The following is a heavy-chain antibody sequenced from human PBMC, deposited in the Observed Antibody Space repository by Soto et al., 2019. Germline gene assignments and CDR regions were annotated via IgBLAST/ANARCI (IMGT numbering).Heavy chain of an antibody. CDR1: GFTFSSYA. CDR3: AKSPYYDFWSGQNQKYYMDV. D-gene: IGHD3-3*01. J-gene: IGHJ6*03. CDR2: ISGSGGST. V-gene: IGHV3-23*01. Sequence: GGSLRLSCAASGFTFSSYAMSWVRQAPGKGLEWVSAISGSGGSTYYADSVKGRFTISRDNSKNTLYLQMNSLRAEDTAVYYCAKSPYYDFWSGQNQKYYMDVWGKGTTVTVSS.